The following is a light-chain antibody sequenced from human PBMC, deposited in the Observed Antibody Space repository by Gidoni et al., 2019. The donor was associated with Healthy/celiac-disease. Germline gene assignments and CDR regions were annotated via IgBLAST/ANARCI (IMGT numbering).Light chain of an antibody. CDR2: DAS. J-gene: IGKJ2*01. CDR1: QDISND. CDR3: QQYDKLPYT. V-gene: IGKV1-33*01. Sequence: DIQMTQSPSSLSASVGDRVTITCQASQDISNDLNWYQQKPGKAPKRLIYDASNLETGVPSRFSGSGSGTDFTFTISSLQPEDIATYYCQQYDKLPYTFGQGTKLEIK.